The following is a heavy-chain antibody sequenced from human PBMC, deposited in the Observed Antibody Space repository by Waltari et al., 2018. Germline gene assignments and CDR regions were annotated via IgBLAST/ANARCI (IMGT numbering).Heavy chain of an antibody. CDR1: GFTVRSNY. CDR2: IYSGGST. Sequence: EVQLVESGGGLVQPGGSLRLSCAASGFTVRSNYMSWVRQAPGKGLEWVSVIYSGGSTYYADSVKGRFTISRDNSKNTLYLQMNSLRAEDTAVYYCARVGYSYGSYFDYWGQGTLVTVSS. D-gene: IGHD5-18*01. CDR3: ARVGYSYGSYFDY. J-gene: IGHJ4*02. V-gene: IGHV3-66*02.